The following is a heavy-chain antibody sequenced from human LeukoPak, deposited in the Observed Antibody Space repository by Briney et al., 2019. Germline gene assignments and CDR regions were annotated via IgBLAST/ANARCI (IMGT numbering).Heavy chain of an antibody. D-gene: IGHD4-17*01. CDR1: GFTFSSYW. Sequence: PGGSLRLSCAASGFTFSSYWMHWVRQAPGKGLVWVSRINSEGSSTSYADSVKGRFTISRDNAKNTLYLQMNSLRAEDTAVYYCARDLYGDYEYNWFDPWGQGTLVTVSS. J-gene: IGHJ5*02. CDR2: INSEGSST. CDR3: ARDLYGDYEYNWFDP. V-gene: IGHV3-74*01.